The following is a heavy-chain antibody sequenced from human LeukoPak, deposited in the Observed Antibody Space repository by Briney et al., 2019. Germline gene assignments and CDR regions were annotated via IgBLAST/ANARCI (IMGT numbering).Heavy chain of an antibody. CDR1: GGTFSSYA. J-gene: IGHJ4*02. CDR3: ARDPTPLVPSYYFDY. CDR2: IIPIFGIA. Sequence: SVKVSCKASGGTFSSYAISWVRQAPGQGLEWMGGIIPIFGIANYAQKFQGRVTITADESTSTAYMELSSLRSEDTAVYYCARDPTPLVPSYYFDYWGQGTLVTVSS. V-gene: IGHV1-69*13.